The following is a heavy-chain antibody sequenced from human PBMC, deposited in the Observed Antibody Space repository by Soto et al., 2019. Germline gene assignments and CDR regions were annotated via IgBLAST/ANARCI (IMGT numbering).Heavy chain of an antibody. CDR2: IKQDGSEK. CDR1: GFTFSNYW. Sequence: EVQLVESGGGLVQPGGSLRLSCAASGFTFSNYWMSWVRQAPGKGLEWVANIKQDGSEKYYVDSLKGRFTISRDNTKNSLFLQVDTLRAEDTAVYYCAREAYRGYNGRRWFDPWGQGTLVTVSS. D-gene: IGHD5-12*01. CDR3: AREAYRGYNGRRWFDP. V-gene: IGHV3-7*01. J-gene: IGHJ5*02.